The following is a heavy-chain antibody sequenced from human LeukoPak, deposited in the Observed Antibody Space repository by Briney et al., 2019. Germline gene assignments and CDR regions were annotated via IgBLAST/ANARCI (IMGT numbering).Heavy chain of an antibody. CDR3: ARVDGSCSGGSCPSGNWFDP. J-gene: IGHJ5*02. D-gene: IGHD2-15*01. CDR2: FYPTGST. CDR1: GDSFSYFY. Sequence: SETLSLTCTVSGDSFSYFYWSWIRQPPGKGLEWIGRFYPTGSTNYNPSLKSRVTISVDTSKNQFSLKLSSVTAADTAVYYCARVDGSCSGGSCPSGNWFDPWGQGTLVTVSS. V-gene: IGHV4-4*08.